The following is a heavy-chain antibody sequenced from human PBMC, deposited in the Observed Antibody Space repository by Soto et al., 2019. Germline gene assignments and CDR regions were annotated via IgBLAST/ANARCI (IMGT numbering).Heavy chain of an antibody. CDR3: ARDIAVSHNYYYGMDV. J-gene: IGHJ6*02. Sequence: ASVKVSCKASGYTFTGYYMHWVRQAPGQGLEWMGWINPNSGGTNYAQKFQGWVTMTRDTSISTAYMELSRLRSDDTAVYYCARDIAVSHNYYYGMDVWGQGTTVTV. V-gene: IGHV1-2*04. D-gene: IGHD6-19*01. CDR1: GYTFTGYY. CDR2: INPNSGGT.